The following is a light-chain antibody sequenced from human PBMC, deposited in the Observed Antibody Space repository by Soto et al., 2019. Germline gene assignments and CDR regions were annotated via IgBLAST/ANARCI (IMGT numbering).Light chain of an antibody. CDR2: DAS. CDR3: QQRSNWPIT. J-gene: IGKJ5*01. V-gene: IGKV3-11*01. Sequence: EIVMTQSPATLSVSPGERVTLSCRASQSVSSNFACYQQKPGQAPRLLIYDASNRATGIPARFSGSGSGTDFTLTISSLEPEDFAVYYCQQRSNWPITFGQGTRLEIK. CDR1: QSVSSN.